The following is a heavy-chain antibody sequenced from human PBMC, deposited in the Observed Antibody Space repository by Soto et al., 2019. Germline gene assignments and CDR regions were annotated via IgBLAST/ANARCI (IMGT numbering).Heavy chain of an antibody. J-gene: IGHJ3*02. D-gene: IGHD6-13*01. V-gene: IGHV5-51*01. CDR1: GYSFTSYW. Sequence: GESLKISCKGSGYSFTSYWIGWVRQMPGKGLEWRGIIYHGDSDSRYSPSFQGQVTISADNSSSTAYLQWSILKASDTARYYCASALLGAVDAFDIWGQGTMVTVSS. CDR3: ASALLGAVDAFDI. CDR2: IYHGDSDS.